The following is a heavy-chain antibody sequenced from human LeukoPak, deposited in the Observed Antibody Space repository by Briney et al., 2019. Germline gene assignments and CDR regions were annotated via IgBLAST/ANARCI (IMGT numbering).Heavy chain of an antibody. V-gene: IGHV3-74*01. CDR3: ARILEDSTGWYHFDY. D-gene: IGHD6-19*01. J-gene: IGHJ4*02. CDR1: GFTFSSYE. Sequence: GGSLRLSCAASGFTFSSYEMNWVRQAPGKGLEWVSRINSDGISTTYADSVKGRFTISRDNAKNTLYLQMNSLRDEDTAVYYCARILEDSTGWYHFDYWGQGTLVTVS. CDR2: INSDGIST.